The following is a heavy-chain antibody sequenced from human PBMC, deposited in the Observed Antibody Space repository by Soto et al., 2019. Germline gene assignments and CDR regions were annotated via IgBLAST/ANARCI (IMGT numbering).Heavy chain of an antibody. CDR3: ARDQSGGVGWFDP. D-gene: IGHD3-16*01. Sequence: GGSQRLSSTSSGFNFSDYYMSWIRQAPGKGLEWVSYISSSGSTIYYADSVKGRFTISRDNAKNSLYLQMNSLRAEDTAVYYCARDQSGGVGWFDPWGQGTLVTVSS. CDR1: GFNFSDYY. V-gene: IGHV3-11*01. J-gene: IGHJ5*02. CDR2: ISSSGSTI.